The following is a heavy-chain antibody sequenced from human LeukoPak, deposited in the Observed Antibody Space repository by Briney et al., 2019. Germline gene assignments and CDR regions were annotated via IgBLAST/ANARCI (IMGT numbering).Heavy chain of an antibody. Sequence: EASVKVSCKASGYTFTGYYMHWVRQAPGHGLEWMGRINPNSGGTNYAQKFQGRVTMTRDTSISTAYMELSRLRSDDTAVYYCARTYYDFWSGQLYYFDYWGQGTLVTVSS. D-gene: IGHD3-3*01. CDR2: INPNSGGT. CDR1: GYTFTGYY. J-gene: IGHJ4*02. CDR3: ARTYYDFWSGQLYYFDY. V-gene: IGHV1-2*06.